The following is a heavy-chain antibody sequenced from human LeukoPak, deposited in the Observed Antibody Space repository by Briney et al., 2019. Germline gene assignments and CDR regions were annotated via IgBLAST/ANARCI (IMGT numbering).Heavy chain of an antibody. Sequence: PSETLSLTCTVSGGSISSSSYYWGWIRQPPGKGLEWIGSIYYSGSTYYNPSLKSRVTISVDTSKNQFSLKLSSVTAADTAVYYCARVDRWKGSGLWGRGTLVTVSS. CDR3: ARVDRWKGSGL. D-gene: IGHD1-1*01. J-gene: IGHJ2*01. CDR2: IYYSGST. V-gene: IGHV4-39*01. CDR1: GGSISSSSYY.